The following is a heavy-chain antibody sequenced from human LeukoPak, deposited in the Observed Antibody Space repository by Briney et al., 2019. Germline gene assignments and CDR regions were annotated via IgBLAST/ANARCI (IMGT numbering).Heavy chain of an antibody. D-gene: IGHD5-18*01. Sequence: GGSLRLSCAASGFTFSSYGMHWVRQAPGKGLEWVAVISYDGSNKYYADSVKGRFTISRDNSKNTLYLQMNSLRAEDTAVYYCACGYSYGPFDYWGQGTLVTVSS. CDR2: ISYDGSNK. V-gene: IGHV3-30*03. J-gene: IGHJ4*02. CDR1: GFTFSSYG. CDR3: ACGYSYGPFDY.